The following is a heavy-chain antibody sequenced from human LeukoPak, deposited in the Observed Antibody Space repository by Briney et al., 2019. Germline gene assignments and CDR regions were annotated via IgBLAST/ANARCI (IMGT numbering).Heavy chain of an antibody. CDR2: ISAYNGNT. CDR3: ARVFNGYSYGYGYYYMDV. D-gene: IGHD5-18*01. J-gene: IGHJ6*03. CDR1: GYTFTSYG. V-gene: IGHV1-18*01. Sequence: ASVKVSCKASGYTFTSYGIIWVRQAPGQGLEWMGWISAYNGNTNYAQKLQGRVTITTDTSTSTAYMELRSLRSDDTAVYYCARVFNGYSYGYGYYYMDVWGKGTTVTVSS.